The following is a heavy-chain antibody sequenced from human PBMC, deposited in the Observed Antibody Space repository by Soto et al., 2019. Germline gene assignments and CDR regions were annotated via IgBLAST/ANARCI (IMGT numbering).Heavy chain of an antibody. V-gene: IGHV1-69*13. J-gene: IGHJ5*02. CDR3: ARDNPLYYDFWSGYHTRSGNWFDP. D-gene: IGHD3-3*01. CDR2: IIPIFGTA. Sequence: SVKVSCKASGGTFSSYAISWLLQAPGQGLEWMGGIIPIFGTANYAQKFQGRVTITADESTSTAYMELSSLRSEDTAVYYCARDNPLYYDFWSGYHTRSGNWFDPWGQGTLVTVSS. CDR1: GGTFSSYA.